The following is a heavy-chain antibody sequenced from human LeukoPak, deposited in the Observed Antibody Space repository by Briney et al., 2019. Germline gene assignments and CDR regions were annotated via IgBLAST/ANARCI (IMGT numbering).Heavy chain of an antibody. V-gene: IGHV1-2*06. J-gene: IGHJ4*02. CDR2: INPNSAAS. CDR3: ARDFYGSRPGAFDY. CDR1: GYTFTGYY. D-gene: IGHD3-10*01. Sequence: ASVKVSCKASGYTFTGYYMHWVRQAPGQGLEWMGQINPNSAASHYAQKFQDRVTMTSDTSINMAYMELRSLRSDDTAVYYCARDFYGSRPGAFDYWGQGTLITVSS.